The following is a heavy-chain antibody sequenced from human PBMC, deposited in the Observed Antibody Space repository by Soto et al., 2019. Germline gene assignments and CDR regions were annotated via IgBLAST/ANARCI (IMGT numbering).Heavy chain of an antibody. D-gene: IGHD6-13*01. V-gene: IGHV4-31*03. CDR2: IYYSGST. J-gene: IGHJ5*02. CDR3: ARDRKQLVPGWFDP. CDR1: GGPISSGGYY. Sequence: KTSETLSLTCTVSGGPISSGGYYWSWIRQHPGKGLESIGYIYYSGSTYYNPSLKWRVTISVDTSEHQFSLQLRSGTAADTAVYYCARDRKQLVPGWFDPGGPGTLLTVSS.